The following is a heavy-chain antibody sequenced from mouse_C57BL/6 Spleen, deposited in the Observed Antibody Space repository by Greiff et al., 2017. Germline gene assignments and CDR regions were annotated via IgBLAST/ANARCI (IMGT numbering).Heavy chain of an antibody. CDR2: IYPGSGNT. J-gene: IGHJ4*01. D-gene: IGHD1-1*01. CDR3: ARGGPDYVHAMDY. Sequence: QVQLKESGAELVRPGASVKLSCKASGYTFTDYYINWVKQRPGQGLEWIARIYPGSGNTYYNEKFKGKATLTAEKSSSTAYMQLSSLTSEDSAVYFCARGGPDYVHAMDYWGQGTSVTVSS. V-gene: IGHV1-76*01. CDR1: GYTFTDYY.